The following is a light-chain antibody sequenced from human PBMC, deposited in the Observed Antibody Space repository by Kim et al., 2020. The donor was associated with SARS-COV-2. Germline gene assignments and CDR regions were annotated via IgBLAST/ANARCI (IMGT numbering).Light chain of an antibody. CDR1: QSLLHSNGYTY. V-gene: IGKV2-28*01. CDR3: MQALQTPPT. CDR2: LGS. J-gene: IGKJ1*01. Sequence: PASISCRSSQSLLHSNGYTYLDWYLQKPGQSPQLLIYLGSNRASGVPDRFSGSGSGTDFTLKISRVEAEDVGVYYCMQALQTPPTFGQGTKVDIK.